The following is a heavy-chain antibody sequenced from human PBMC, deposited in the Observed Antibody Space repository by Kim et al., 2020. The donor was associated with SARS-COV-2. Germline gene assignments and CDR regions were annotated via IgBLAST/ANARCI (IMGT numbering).Heavy chain of an antibody. D-gene: IGHD5-12*01. J-gene: IGHJ3*02. CDR3: AREIFVGRYSGYDSAGSAFDI. V-gene: IGHV3-48*02. Sequence: GGSLRLSCAASGFTFSSYSMNWVRQAPGKGLEWVSYISSSSSTIYYADSVKGRFTISRDNAKNSLYLQMNSLRDEDTAVYYCAREIFVGRYSGYDSAGSAFDIWGQGTMVTVSS. CDR1: GFTFSSYS. CDR2: ISSSSSTI.